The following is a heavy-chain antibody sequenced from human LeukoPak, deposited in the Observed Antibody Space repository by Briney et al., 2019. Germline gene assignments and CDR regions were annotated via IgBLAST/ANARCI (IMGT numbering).Heavy chain of an antibody. CDR1: GFTFSSYS. Sequence: GGSLRLSCAASGFTFSSYSMNWVRQAPGKGLEWVSSISSSSSYIYYADSVKGRFTISRDNAKNSLYLQMNSLRAEDTAVYYCARVSFGDGYPNGSYWGQGNLVTVSS. V-gene: IGHV3-21*01. J-gene: IGHJ4*02. CDR3: ARVSFGDGYPNGSY. D-gene: IGHD5-24*01. CDR2: ISSSSSYI.